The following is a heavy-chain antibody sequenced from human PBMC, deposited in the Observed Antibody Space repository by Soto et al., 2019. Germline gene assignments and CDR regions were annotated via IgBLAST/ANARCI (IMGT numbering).Heavy chain of an antibody. CDR2: IFQSGTT. D-gene: IGHD6-13*01. CDR1: GASISSYW. V-gene: IGHV4-4*02. Sequence: QVQLQESGPGLVKPSGTLSLTCAVSGASISSYWWSWVRQTPGKGLEWIGEIFQSGTTNSNPPLKSRVSTTLDKSKNQFSLSRTSVTAADTAVYYCSRNRDSSTFFDYWGRGTLVTVSS. CDR3: SRNRDSSTFFDY. J-gene: IGHJ4*02.